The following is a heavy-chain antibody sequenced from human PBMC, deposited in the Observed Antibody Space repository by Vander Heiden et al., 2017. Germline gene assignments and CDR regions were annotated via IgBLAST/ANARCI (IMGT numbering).Heavy chain of an antibody. D-gene: IGHD4-17*01. J-gene: IGHJ4*02. V-gene: IGHV3-23*01. CDR2: ISGSGGST. Sequence: EVQLLESGGGLVQPGGSLRLSCAASGVTFSSYAMSWVRQGQGKGLEWVSAISGSGGSTYYADSVKGRFTISRDNAKNTLYLQMNSLRAEDTAVYYCAKVLSPTTVVRYYFDYWGQGTLVTVSS. CDR3: AKVLSPTTVVRYYFDY. CDR1: GVTFSSYA.